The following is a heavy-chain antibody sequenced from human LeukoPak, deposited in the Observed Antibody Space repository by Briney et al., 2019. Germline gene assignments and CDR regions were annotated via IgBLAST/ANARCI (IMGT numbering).Heavy chain of an antibody. CDR1: GYTFTSYD. Sequence: ASVKVSCKASGYTFTSYDINWVRQATGQGLEWMGWMNPNSGNTGYAQKFQGRVTMTRNTSISTAYMELRSLRSDDTAVYYCARDHPRGVGATWKYYFDYWGQGTLVTVSS. CDR2: MNPNSGNT. J-gene: IGHJ4*02. D-gene: IGHD1-26*01. CDR3: ARDHPRGVGATWKYYFDY. V-gene: IGHV1-8*01.